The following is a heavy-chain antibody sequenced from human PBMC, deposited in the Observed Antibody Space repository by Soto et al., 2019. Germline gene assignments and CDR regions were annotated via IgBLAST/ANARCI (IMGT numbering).Heavy chain of an antibody. D-gene: IGHD2-15*01. J-gene: IGHJ4*02. V-gene: IGHV3-30*18. CDR3: AKNYGGNSFSFDY. Sequence: QVQLVESGGGVVQPGRSLRLSCAASGFTFSNYGIHWVRQAPGKGLEWVALISSDGSNKYYANSLERRFTISRDNSKNTLFLQMNRLRADDTAVYYCAKNYGGNSFSFDYWGQGTLVTVSS. CDR2: ISSDGSNK. CDR1: GFTFSNYG.